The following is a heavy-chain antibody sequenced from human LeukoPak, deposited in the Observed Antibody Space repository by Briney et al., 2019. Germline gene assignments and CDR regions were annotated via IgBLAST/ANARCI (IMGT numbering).Heavy chain of an antibody. CDR3: ASGLPDY. CDR1: GFTFSSYW. Sequence: GGSLRLSCAASGFTFSSYWMSWVRQAPGKGLEWVANINKDGGEKYYVDSVKGRFTISRDNAKNSLYLQMNSLRADDTAVYYCASGLPDYWGQGTLVTVSS. J-gene: IGHJ4*02. CDR2: INKDGGEK. D-gene: IGHD3/OR15-3a*01. V-gene: IGHV3-7*03.